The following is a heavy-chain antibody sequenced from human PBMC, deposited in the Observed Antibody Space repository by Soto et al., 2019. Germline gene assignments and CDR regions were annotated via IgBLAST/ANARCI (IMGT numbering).Heavy chain of an antibody. V-gene: IGHV3-23*01. D-gene: IGHD4-17*01. Sequence: EVQILQSGGGLVRPGESLRLSCAASGFTFTTYAMTWIRQAPGKGLEWVASISGSGRSANYSDSAKGRFVLSRDNSKNTVFLEMTSLRVGDSAVYFCARDYGESGYWGQGTLVTVSS. CDR3: ARDYGESGY. CDR2: ISGSGRSA. CDR1: GFTFTTYA. J-gene: IGHJ1*01.